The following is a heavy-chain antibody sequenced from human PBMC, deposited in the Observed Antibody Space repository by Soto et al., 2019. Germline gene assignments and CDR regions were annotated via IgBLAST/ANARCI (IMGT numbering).Heavy chain of an antibody. J-gene: IGHJ6*02. CDR1: GGTFSSYA. CDR3: ARNQKYSYGSYYYGMDV. D-gene: IGHD5-18*01. V-gene: IGHV1-69*13. Sequence: SVKVSCKASGGTFSSYAISWVRQAPGQGLEWMGGIIPIFGTANYAQKFQGRVTITADESTSTAYMELSSLRSEDTAVYYCARNQKYSYGSYYYGMDVWGQGTPVTDPS. CDR2: IIPIFGTA.